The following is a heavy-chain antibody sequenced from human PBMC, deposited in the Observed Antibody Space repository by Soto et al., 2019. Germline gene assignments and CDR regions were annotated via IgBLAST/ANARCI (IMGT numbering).Heavy chain of an antibody. CDR3: ARDSADCSGGSCYPYNWFDP. D-gene: IGHD2-15*01. J-gene: IGHJ5*02. CDR1: GGSISSGGYY. CDR2: IYYSGSI. V-gene: IGHV4-31*03. Sequence: SETLSLTCTVSGGSISSGGYYWSWIRQHPGKGLEWIGYIYYSGSIYYNPSLKSRVTISVDMSKNQFSLKLSSVTAADTAVYYCARDSADCSGGSCYPYNWFDPWGQGTLVTVSS.